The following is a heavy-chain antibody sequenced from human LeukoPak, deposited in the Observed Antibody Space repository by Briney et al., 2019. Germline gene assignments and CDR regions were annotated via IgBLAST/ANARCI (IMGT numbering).Heavy chain of an antibody. V-gene: IGHV3-30*02. CDR1: GFTFSSYG. D-gene: IGHD3-22*01. CDR3: AKDPYDSSIYFDY. Sequence: GGSLRLSCAASGFTFSSYGMHWVRQAPGKGLEWVAFIRYDGSKKYYADSVKGRFTISRDNSKNTLYLQMNSLRAEDTAVYYCAKDPYDSSIYFDYWGQGTLVTVSS. CDR2: IRYDGSKK. J-gene: IGHJ4*02.